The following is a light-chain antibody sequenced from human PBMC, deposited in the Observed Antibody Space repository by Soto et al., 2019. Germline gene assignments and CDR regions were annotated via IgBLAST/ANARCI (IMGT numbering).Light chain of an antibody. CDR2: VVS. Sequence: QSVLTQPASVSGSPGQSITISCTGPSGDFSDYLYVSWFHLHPGNVPQLLIYVVSIRPLGVSIRFSCSKSGDTASLTISCLQADDEADYYRNSYTGYNTLPVFGTGTKVTVL. V-gene: IGLV2-14*03. CDR1: SGDFSDYLY. J-gene: IGLJ1*01. CDR3: NSYTGYNTLPV.